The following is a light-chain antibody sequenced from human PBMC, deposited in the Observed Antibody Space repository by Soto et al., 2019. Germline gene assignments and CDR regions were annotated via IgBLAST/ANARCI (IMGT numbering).Light chain of an antibody. Sequence: EILMTTSPATLSVYNDASATLSCRASQSVSSNLAWYQQQPRQAPPLLLYGAYTRATGIPPRFSGSGSATEFTPTISSLQSEDFAVYYCQQHNNWPTWTFGQGTKVEIK. V-gene: IGKV3-15*01. CDR3: QQHNNWPTWT. J-gene: IGKJ1*01. CDR1: QSVSSN. CDR2: GAY.